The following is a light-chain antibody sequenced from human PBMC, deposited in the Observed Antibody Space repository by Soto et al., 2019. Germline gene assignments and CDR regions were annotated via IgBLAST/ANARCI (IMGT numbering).Light chain of an antibody. J-gene: IGLJ2*01. CDR2: DVT. CDR1: SSDVGDYNY. Sequence: QSALTQPASVSGSPGQSITISCTGTSSDVGDYNYVSWYQQHPGKAPRLIIYDVTKRPSGVSDRFSASKSGNTASLTISGLQAEDEADYYCCSHAGRGSVLFGGGTKLTVL. CDR3: CSHAGRGSVL. V-gene: IGLV2-14*03.